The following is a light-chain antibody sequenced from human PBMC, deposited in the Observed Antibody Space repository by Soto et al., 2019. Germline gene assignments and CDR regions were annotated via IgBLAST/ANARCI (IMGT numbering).Light chain of an antibody. V-gene: IGKV1-33*01. Sequence: DIQMTQSPSSLSASVGDRVTITCQASQDISKYLNWYQQKPGKAPKLLIYDASNLETGVPSRFSGSGSGTDFTFTISSLQPEVIATYYCQQYDNLPPFTFGGGTKVEIK. CDR3: QQYDNLPPFT. CDR1: QDISKY. J-gene: IGKJ4*01. CDR2: DAS.